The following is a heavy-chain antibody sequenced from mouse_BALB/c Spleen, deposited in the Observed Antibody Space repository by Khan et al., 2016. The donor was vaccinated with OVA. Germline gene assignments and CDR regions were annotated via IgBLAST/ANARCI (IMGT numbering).Heavy chain of an antibody. CDR2: IWSGGIT. J-gene: IGHJ3*01. Sequence: QVQLKESGPGQVQPSQSLSITCTVSGFSLTTYGVHWVRQSPGKGLEWLGVIWSGGITDYNAPFISRLSISKDNSKSQVFFKMNSLQANDTAIYYCARNYDYDEGFAYWGQGTLVTVSA. D-gene: IGHD2-4*01. CDR3: ARNYDYDEGFAY. V-gene: IGHV2-2*02. CDR1: GFSLTTYG.